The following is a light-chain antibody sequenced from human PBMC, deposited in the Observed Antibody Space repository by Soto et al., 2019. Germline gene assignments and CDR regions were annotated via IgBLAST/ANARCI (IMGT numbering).Light chain of an antibody. CDR2: EGD. Sequence: QSVLTKPASVSGSPGQSITISCTGTSSDIGNHNLVSWYQQHPGEAPKLILFEGDQRPSGVSQRFSASKSDNTASLIISGLQAEDEAEYYCYSYAGRSNWVFGGGTKLTVL. J-gene: IGLJ3*02. V-gene: IGLV2-23*01. CDR3: YSYAGRSNWV. CDR1: SSDIGNHNL.